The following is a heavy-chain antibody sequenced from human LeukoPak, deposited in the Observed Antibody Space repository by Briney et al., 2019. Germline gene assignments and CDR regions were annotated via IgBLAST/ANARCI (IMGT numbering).Heavy chain of an antibody. CDR1: GFIFSSYW. J-gene: IGHJ4*02. CDR2: IKQDGSEK. CDR3: ARDSPLYCGGDCYSDY. V-gene: IGHV3-7*03. Sequence: GGSLRLSCAASGFIFSSYWMSWVRQAPGKGLEWVANIKQDGSEKYYVDSVKGRFTISRDNAKNSLYLQMNSLRAEDTAVYYCARDSPLYCGGDCYSDYWGQGTLVTVSS. D-gene: IGHD2-21*02.